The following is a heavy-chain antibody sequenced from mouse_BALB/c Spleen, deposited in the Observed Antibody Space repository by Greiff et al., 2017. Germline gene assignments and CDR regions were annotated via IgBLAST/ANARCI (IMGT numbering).Heavy chain of an antibody. CDR1: GFTFSSFG. V-gene: IGHV5-17*02. D-gene: IGHD3-3*01. Sequence: DVMLVESGGGLVQPGGSRKLSCAASGFTFSSFGMHWVRQAPEKGLEWVAYISSGSSTIYYADTVKGRFTISRDNPKNTLFLQMTSLRSEDTAMYYCARRAGRDYAMDYWGQGTSVTVSS. CDR3: ARRAGRDYAMDY. CDR2: ISSGSSTI. J-gene: IGHJ4*01.